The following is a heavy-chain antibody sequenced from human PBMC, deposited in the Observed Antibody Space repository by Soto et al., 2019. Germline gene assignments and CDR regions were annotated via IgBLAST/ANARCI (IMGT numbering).Heavy chain of an antibody. J-gene: IGHJ2*01. CDR2: IYYSGST. V-gene: IGHV4-31*03. CDR1: GGSISSGGYY. D-gene: IGHD1-20*01. Sequence: QVQLQESGPGLVKPSQTLSLTCTVSGGSISSGGYYWRWIRQHPGKGLEWIGYIYYSGSTYYNPSLKSRVTISVDTSKNQFSLKLSSVTAADTAVYYCARDSRYERDWYFDLWGRGTLVTVSS. CDR3: ARDSRYERDWYFDL.